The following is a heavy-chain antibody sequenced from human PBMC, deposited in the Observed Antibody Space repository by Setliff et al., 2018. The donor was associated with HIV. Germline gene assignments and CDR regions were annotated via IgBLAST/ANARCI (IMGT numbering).Heavy chain of an antibody. J-gene: IGHJ6*03. CDR2: IYTSGST. CDR3: ARVTIPWGFKYYYMDV. Sequence: SETLSLTCIVSGGSIRSYYWTWIRQPAGKGLEWIGRIYTSGSTNYNPSLKSRVTMSVDTSKNQFSLKLKSVTAADTAVYYCARVTIPWGFKYYYMDVWGKGTTVTVSS. CDR1: GGSIRSYY. V-gene: IGHV4-4*07. D-gene: IGHD3-10*01.